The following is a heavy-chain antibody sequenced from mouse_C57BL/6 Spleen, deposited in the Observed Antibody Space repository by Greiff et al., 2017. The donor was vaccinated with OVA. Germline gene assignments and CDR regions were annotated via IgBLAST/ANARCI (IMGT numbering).Heavy chain of an antibody. Sequence: QVQLQQPGAELVKPGASVKLSCKASGYTFTSYWMHWVNQRPGQGLAWIGMIHPNSGSTNYNKKFKSKATLTVDKSSSTAYMQLSSLTSEDAAVYYCARVQRYYYGSSYGYFDVWGTGTTVTVSS. D-gene: IGHD1-1*01. CDR3: ARVQRYYYGSSYGYFDV. CDR2: IHPNSGST. J-gene: IGHJ1*03. V-gene: IGHV1-64*01. CDR1: GYTFTSYW.